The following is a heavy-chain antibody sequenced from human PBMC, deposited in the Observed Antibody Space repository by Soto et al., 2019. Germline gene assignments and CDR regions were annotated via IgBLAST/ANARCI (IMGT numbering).Heavy chain of an antibody. CDR1: GYSFTSYW. Sequence: EVQLVQSGAEVKKPGESLRISCKGSGYSFTSYWISWVRQMPGKGLEWMGRLDPSDSYTNYNPSFQGHVTISADKSISTADLQWSNLKASDTAMYYCARTRGYSYRIGSDFDYWGQGTLVTVSS. J-gene: IGHJ4*02. CDR3: ARTRGYSYRIGSDFDY. D-gene: IGHD5-18*01. V-gene: IGHV5-10-1*03. CDR2: LDPSDSYT.